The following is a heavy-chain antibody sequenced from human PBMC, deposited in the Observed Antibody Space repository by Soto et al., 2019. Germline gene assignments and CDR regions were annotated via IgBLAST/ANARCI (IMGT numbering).Heavy chain of an antibody. CDR2: ISGSGGST. CDR1: GFTFSSYA. D-gene: IGHD3-3*01. J-gene: IGHJ6*02. Sequence: EVQLLESGGGLVQPGGSLRLSCAASGFTFSSYAMSWVRQAPGKGLEWVSAISGSGGSTYYADSVKGRFTISRQEAKTSLYLQMNTLRAGDTAVSHCAGDLPSRHDFGVVIWDYYVMDVWGQGTTVTVSS. CDR3: AGDLPSRHDFGVVIWDYYVMDV. V-gene: IGHV3-23*01.